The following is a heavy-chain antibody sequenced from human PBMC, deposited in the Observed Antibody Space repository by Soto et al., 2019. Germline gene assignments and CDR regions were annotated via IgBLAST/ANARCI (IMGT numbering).Heavy chain of an antibody. D-gene: IGHD1-26*01. V-gene: IGHV1-3*01. CDR1: GYTFTXYA. Sequence: ASVKVSCKASGYTFTXYAMHWVRQAPGQRLEWMGWINAGNGNTKYSQKFQGRVTITRDTSASTAYMELSSLRSEDTAVYYCARRDGSYYAIDYWGQGTLVTVSS. J-gene: IGHJ4*02. CDR2: INAGNGNT. CDR3: ARRDGSYYAIDY.